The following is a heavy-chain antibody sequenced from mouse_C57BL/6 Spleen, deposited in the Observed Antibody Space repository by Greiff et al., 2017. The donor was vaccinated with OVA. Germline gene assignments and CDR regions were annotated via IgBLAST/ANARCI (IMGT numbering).Heavy chain of an antibody. CDR1: GYTFTDYN. J-gene: IGHJ4*01. V-gene: IGHV1-18*01. CDR3: ARTRTRYYAMDY. Sequence: VQLKESGPELVKPGASVKIPCKASGYTFTDYNMDWVKQSHGQSLEWIGDINPNNGGTIYNQKFKGKATLTVDKSSSTAYMELRSLTSEDTAVYYCARTRTRYYAMDYWGQGTSVTVSS. CDR2: INPNNGGT.